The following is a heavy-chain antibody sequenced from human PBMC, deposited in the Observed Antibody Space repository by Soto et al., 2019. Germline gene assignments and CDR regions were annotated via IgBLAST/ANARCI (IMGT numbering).Heavy chain of an antibody. CDR1: GFTFCSYG. V-gene: IGHV3-33*01. CDR3: ASSNYCSSTSCYRNSDAFDI. J-gene: IGHJ3*02. Sequence: GGSLRLCCAASGFTFCSYGMHWVRQAPGKGLEWVAVIWYDGSNKYYADSVKGRFTISRDNSKNTLYLQMNSLRAEDTAVYYCASSNYCSSTSCYRNSDAFDIWGQGTMVTVSS. D-gene: IGHD2-2*02. CDR2: IWYDGSNK.